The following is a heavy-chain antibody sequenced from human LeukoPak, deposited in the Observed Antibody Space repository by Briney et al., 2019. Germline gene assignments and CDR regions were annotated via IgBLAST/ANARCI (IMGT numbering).Heavy chain of an antibody. D-gene: IGHD3-16*01. Sequence: GGSLRLSCEVSGFILTTYSMNWVRQAPGKGLEWVSSISSSGSDRYYADSVKGRFTISRDNAKKSLYLQMNSLRAEDTAVYYCASRGILSPAYWGQGTLVIVSS. CDR2: ISSSGSDR. V-gene: IGHV3-21*01. CDR1: GFILTTYS. CDR3: ASRGILSPAY. J-gene: IGHJ4*02.